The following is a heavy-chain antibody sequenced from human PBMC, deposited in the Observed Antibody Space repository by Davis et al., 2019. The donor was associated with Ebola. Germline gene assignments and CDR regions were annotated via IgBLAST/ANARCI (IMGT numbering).Heavy chain of an antibody. CDR3: AKDRGLGH. Sequence: GGSLRLSCAASGFTFSNYGMHWVRQAPGKGLEWVAVISYDESRKYYGDAVKGRFTISRDNSKNTLNLQMDSLTAEDTAVYYCAKDRGLGHWGQGTLVTVSS. CDR1: GFTFSNYG. CDR2: ISYDESRK. V-gene: IGHV3-30*18. J-gene: IGHJ4*02. D-gene: IGHD3-10*01.